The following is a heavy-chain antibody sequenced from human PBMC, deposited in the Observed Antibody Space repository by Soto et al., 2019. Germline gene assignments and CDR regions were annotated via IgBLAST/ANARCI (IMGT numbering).Heavy chain of an antibody. D-gene: IGHD6-13*01. CDR3: AIDVAAGAVMGV. Sequence: EVQLVESGGGLVKPGGSLRLSCTASGLIFSNYGMNWVRQAAGKRPEWVSSISSGGEYIDYEDSVKGRLTISRDNANNILYLQLPSLVVEYTAVYYCAIDVAAGAVMGVWGQGTTVTVSS. CDR2: ISSGGEYI. V-gene: IGHV3-21*06. CDR1: GLIFSNYG. J-gene: IGHJ6*02.